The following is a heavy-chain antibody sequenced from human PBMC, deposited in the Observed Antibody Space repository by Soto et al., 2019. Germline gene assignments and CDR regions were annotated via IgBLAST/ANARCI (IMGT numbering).Heavy chain of an antibody. Sequence: GGSLRLSCAASGFTFSSYGMHWVRQAPGKGLEWVAVISYDGSNKYYADSVKGRFTISRDNSKNTLYLQMNSLRAEDTPVYYCAKDVGTTTTVTRGLDYWGQGTLVTVSS. V-gene: IGHV3-30*18. CDR3: AKDVGTTTTVTRGLDY. CDR1: GFTFSSYG. CDR2: ISYDGSNK. D-gene: IGHD4-17*01. J-gene: IGHJ4*02.